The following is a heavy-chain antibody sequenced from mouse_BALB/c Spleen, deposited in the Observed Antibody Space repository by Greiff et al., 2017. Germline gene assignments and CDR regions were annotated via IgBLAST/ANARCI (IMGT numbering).Heavy chain of an antibody. J-gene: IGHJ2*01. V-gene: IGHV1S29*02. Sequence: EVQLQQSGPELVKPGASVKISCKASGYTFTDYNMHWVKQSHGKSLEWIGYIYPYNGGTGYNQKFKSKATLTVDNSSSTAYMELRSLTSEDSAVYYCAKTDWDVPFDYWGQGTTLTVSS. CDR2: IYPYNGGT. D-gene: IGHD4-1*01. CDR3: AKTDWDVPFDY. CDR1: GYTFTDYN.